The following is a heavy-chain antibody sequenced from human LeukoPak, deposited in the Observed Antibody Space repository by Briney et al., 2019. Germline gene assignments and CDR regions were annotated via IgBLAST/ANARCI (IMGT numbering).Heavy chain of an antibody. CDR1: GFTFSNHG. Sequence: GGSLRLSCAASGFTFSNHGMHWVRQAPGKGLEWVAVVSYDGTVDYYADSVKGRFTISRDNSKNTLSLQMNSLRGEDTAVYYCAKESSTGSRYSFDLRGQGSLVTVSS. CDR3: AKESSTGSRYSFDL. CDR2: VSYDGTVD. V-gene: IGHV3-30*18. J-gene: IGHJ4*02. D-gene: IGHD1-1*01.